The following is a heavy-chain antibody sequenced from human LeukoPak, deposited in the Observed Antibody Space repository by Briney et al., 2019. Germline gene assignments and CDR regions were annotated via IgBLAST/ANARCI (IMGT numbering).Heavy chain of an antibody. V-gene: IGHV3-30*02. J-gene: IGHJ4*02. CDR1: GFTFSSYG. CDR3: ARKLEGYDSSGYYQYFDY. CDR2: IRYDGSNK. D-gene: IGHD3-22*01. Sequence: SGGSLRLSCAASGFTFSSYGMHWVRQAPGKGLEWVAFIRYDGSNKYYADSVKGRFTISRDNAKNTVYLQMNSLRAEDTAVYYCARKLEGYDSSGYYQYFDYWGQGTLVTVSS.